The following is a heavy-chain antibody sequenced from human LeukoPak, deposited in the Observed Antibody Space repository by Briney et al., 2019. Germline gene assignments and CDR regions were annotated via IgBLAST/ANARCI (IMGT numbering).Heavy chain of an antibody. Sequence: GGSLRLSCAASGFTFSSYSMNWVRQAPGKGLEWVSAISGSGGSTYYADSVKGRFTISRDNSKNTLYLQMNSLRAEDTAVYYCARDSWFGESPLYYFDYWGQGTLVTVSS. V-gene: IGHV3-23*01. J-gene: IGHJ4*02. CDR3: ARDSWFGESPLYYFDY. CDR1: GFTFSSYS. D-gene: IGHD3-10*01. CDR2: ISGSGGST.